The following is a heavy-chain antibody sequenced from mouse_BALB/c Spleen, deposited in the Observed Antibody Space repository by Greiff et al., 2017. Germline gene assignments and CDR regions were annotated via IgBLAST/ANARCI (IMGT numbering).Heavy chain of an antibody. Sequence: DVMLVESGGGLVQPGGSLRLSCATSGFTFTDYYMSWVRQPPGKELEWMGFIRNKANGYTTEYSASVKGRFTISRDNSQSILYLQMNTLRAEDSAADYCARDYDYEYYAMDYWGQGTSVTVSA. CDR1: GFTFTDYY. CDR2: IRNKANGYTT. V-gene: IGHV7-3*02. CDR3: ARDYDYEYYAMDY. J-gene: IGHJ4*01. D-gene: IGHD2-4*01.